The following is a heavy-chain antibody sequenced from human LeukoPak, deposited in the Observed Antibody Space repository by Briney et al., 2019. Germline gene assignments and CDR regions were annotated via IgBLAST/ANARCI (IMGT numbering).Heavy chain of an antibody. V-gene: IGHV4-34*01. CDR2: INHSGST. Sequence: SETLSLTCAVYGGSFSGYYWSWIRQPPGKGLEWIGEINHSGSTYYNPSLKSRVTISVDTSKNQFSLKLSSVTAADTAVYYCARETNPRIWFDPWGQGTLVTVSS. J-gene: IGHJ5*02. D-gene: IGHD1-14*01. CDR1: GGSFSGYY. CDR3: ARETNPRIWFDP.